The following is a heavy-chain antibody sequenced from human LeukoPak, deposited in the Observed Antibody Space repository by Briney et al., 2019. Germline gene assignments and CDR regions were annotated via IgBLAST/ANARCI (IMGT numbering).Heavy chain of an antibody. D-gene: IGHD5-18*01. CDR1: GFTFSSYA. V-gene: IGHV3-23*01. Sequence: GGSLRLSCAASGFTFSSYAMSWVRHAPGEGLGRGSAICGSGGSTYSADSVRGRVTISRDNSKNTLYLQMNSLRAEDTAVYDCGAAMVSRYFQHWGQGTLVTVSS. CDR3: GAAMVSRYFQH. J-gene: IGHJ1*01. CDR2: ICGSGGST.